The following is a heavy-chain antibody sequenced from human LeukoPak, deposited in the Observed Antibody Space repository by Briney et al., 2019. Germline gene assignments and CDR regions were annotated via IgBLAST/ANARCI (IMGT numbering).Heavy chain of an antibody. CDR1: GFSLSDYT. CDR2: ISISNGYI. D-gene: IGHD2-21*01. CDR3: ARERAYCSGATCYFDY. J-gene: IGHJ4*02. Sequence: GGSLRLSCAASGFSLSDYTMIWVRQAPGKGLEWVSTISISNGYIAYTDSVKGRFSISRDHTKNSLYLQMNSLRVEDTAVYYCARERAYCSGATCYFDYWAREPWSPSPQ. V-gene: IGHV3-21*01.